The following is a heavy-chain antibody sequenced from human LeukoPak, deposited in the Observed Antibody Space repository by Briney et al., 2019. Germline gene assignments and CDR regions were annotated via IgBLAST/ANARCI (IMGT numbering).Heavy chain of an antibody. Sequence: ASVKVSCKASGYTFSSYGISWVRQAPGQGLEWMGGIIPIFGTANYAQKFQGRVTITADESTSTAYMELSSLRSEDTAVYYCARCSRYFDWLYGARTYYYMDVWGKGTTVTISS. V-gene: IGHV1-69*13. CDR2: IIPIFGTA. CDR1: GYTFSSYG. CDR3: ARCSRYFDWLYGARTYYYMDV. J-gene: IGHJ6*03. D-gene: IGHD3-9*01.